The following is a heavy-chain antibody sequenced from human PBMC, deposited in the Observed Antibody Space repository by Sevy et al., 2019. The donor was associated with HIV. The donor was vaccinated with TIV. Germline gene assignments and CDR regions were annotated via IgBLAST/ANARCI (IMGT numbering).Heavy chain of an antibody. V-gene: IGHV3-23*01. Sequence: GRSLRLSCAASGFLFDTHAMSWVRQAPGKGLEWVSGITSSASTTYYADSVKGRFTISRDNSKNTLYLQMNNPRAEDTAVYYCTKDAGWPLWGQGTLVTVSS. CDR1: GFLFDTHA. D-gene: IGHD3-9*01. CDR3: TKDAGWPL. CDR2: ITSSASTT. J-gene: IGHJ4*02.